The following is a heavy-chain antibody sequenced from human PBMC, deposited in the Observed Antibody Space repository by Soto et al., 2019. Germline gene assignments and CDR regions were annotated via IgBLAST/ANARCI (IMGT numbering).Heavy chain of an antibody. J-gene: IGHJ6*03. CDR3: AGPCSGGDYDLDV. Sequence: QVQLLQSGAEVKKPGASVKVSCKASGYTFNSYGITWVRQAPGQGLEWMGWISAYNGKTNYAERFQGRVTMTTDTSTTTAYMEMRSLRTNDTAVYYCAGPCSGGDYDLDVWGQGTTVSVSS. CDR1: GYTFNSYG. D-gene: IGHD6-25*01. V-gene: IGHV1-18*01. CDR2: ISAYNGKT.